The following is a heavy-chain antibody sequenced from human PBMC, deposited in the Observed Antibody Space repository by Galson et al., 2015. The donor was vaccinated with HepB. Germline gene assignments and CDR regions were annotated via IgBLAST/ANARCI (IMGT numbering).Heavy chain of an antibody. Sequence: SLRLSCAASGFSFSIYNMNWVRQAPGKGLEWIAYITSGSSAIKYADSVKGRFTVSRDNANNSLYLQMNNLRDEDTAVYHCAGDPGAGPFNYFYYGMDVWGQGTTVTVSS. V-gene: IGHV3-48*02. J-gene: IGHJ6*02. D-gene: IGHD2-8*02. CDR3: AGDPGAGPFNYFYYGMDV. CDR2: ITSGSSAI. CDR1: GFSFSIYN.